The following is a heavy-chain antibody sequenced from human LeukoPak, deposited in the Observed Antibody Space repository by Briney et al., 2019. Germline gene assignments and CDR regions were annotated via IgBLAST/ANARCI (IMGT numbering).Heavy chain of an antibody. CDR1: GFTFDDYA. Sequence: GGSLRLSCAASGFTFDDYAMHWVRQAPGKGLEWVSGISWNSGSIGYADSVKGRFTISRDNAKNSLYLQMNSLRAEDTALYYCAKDIGLAIFGVADSFDIWGQGTMVTVSS. CDR2: ISWNSGSI. CDR3: AKDIGLAIFGVADSFDI. V-gene: IGHV3-9*01. D-gene: IGHD3-3*01. J-gene: IGHJ3*02.